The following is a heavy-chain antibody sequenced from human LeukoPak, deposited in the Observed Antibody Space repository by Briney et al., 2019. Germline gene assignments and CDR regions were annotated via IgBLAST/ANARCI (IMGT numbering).Heavy chain of an antibody. J-gene: IGHJ4*02. CDR1: GFTFGDHA. D-gene: IGHD2-21*01. CDR2: IKSKTDGGTT. CDR3: TTGGVAY. Sequence: GGSLRLSCSASGFTFGDHAMSWVRQAPGKGLEWVGRIKSKTDGGTTDYAAPVKGRFTISRDDSKNTQYLQMNSLKTEDTAVYYCTTGGVAYWGQGTLVTVSS. V-gene: IGHV3-15*01.